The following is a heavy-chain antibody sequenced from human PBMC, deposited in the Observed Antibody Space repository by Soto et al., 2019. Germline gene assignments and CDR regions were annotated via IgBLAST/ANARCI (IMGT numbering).Heavy chain of an antibody. CDR1: GESLRGYY. J-gene: IGHJ5*01. CDR3: SRGYPRSILSTSLTTAYWFDS. D-gene: IGHD2-21*01. Sequence: QVQLQQWGTGLLKPSETLSLHCAVYGESLRGYYWSWIRQTPAMGLEWIGEINHRGTTKHDSSPKSRAIISIGTSKNQVSPRLNYVTAAATAVYYCSRGYPRSILSTSLTTAYWFDSWGQGTLVTVSS. CDR2: INHRGTT. V-gene: IGHV4-34*04.